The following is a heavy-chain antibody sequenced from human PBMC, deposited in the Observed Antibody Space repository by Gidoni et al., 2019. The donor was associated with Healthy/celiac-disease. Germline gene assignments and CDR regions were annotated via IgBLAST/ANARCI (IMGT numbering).Heavy chain of an antibody. Sequence: QLQLQASGPGLVKPSETLSLTCPVPGGSLSSRSYYWGWIRQPPGKGLEWIGSIYYSGSTYYNPSLKSRVTISVDTSKNQFSLKLSSVTAADTAVYYCASRTYPGIAAAGRVAYWGQGTLVTVSS. D-gene: IGHD6-13*01. CDR1: GGSLSSRSYY. V-gene: IGHV4-39*01. CDR2: IYYSGST. J-gene: IGHJ4*02. CDR3: ASRTYPGIAAAGRVAY.